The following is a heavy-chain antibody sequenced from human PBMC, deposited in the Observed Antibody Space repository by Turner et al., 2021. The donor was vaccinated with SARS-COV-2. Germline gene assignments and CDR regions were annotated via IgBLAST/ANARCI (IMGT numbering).Heavy chain of an antibody. CDR3: ARMGASRQQLVHGYFDY. V-gene: IGHV3-66*01. J-gene: IGHJ4*02. Sequence: EVQRVESGGGLVQPGGSLRLSGAAVGIIVSSNYMSWVRQAPGKGLEWVSVIYSGSSTYYADSVKGRFTISRDNSKNTLYLQMNSLRAEDTAVYYCARMGASRQQLVHGYFDYWGQGTLVTVSS. CDR1: GIIVSSNY. D-gene: IGHD6-13*01. CDR2: IYSGSST.